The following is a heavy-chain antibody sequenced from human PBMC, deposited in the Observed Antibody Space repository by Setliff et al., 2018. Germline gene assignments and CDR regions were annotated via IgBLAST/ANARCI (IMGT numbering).Heavy chain of an antibody. CDR1: GGSISDNGYF. D-gene: IGHD1-26*01. CDR2: IYFGGNT. V-gene: IGHV4-39*07. J-gene: IGHJ3*02. CDR3: ARDASASDGRNAFDI. Sequence: SSETLSLTCTVPGGSISDNGYFWGWVRQPPGKGLEWIGNIYFGGNTYFNPSFKSRVTMSIDTSNSQFSLKLSSVTAADTAIYYCARDASASDGRNAFDIWGQGTTVTVSS.